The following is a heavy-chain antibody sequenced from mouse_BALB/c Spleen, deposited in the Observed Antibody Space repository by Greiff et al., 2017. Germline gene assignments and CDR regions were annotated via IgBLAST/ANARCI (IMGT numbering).Heavy chain of an antibody. D-gene: IGHD2-4*01. V-gene: IGHV6-6*02. CDR2: IRLKSNNYAT. Sequence: EVLLVESGGGLVQPGGSMTLSCVASGFTFSNYWMNWVRQSPGKGLEWVAEIRLKSNNYATHYAESVKGRFTISRDDPKSSVYLQMNNLRAEDTGIYDCTRSDDYDGYAMDYWGQGTSVTVSS. CDR3: TRSDDYDGYAMDY. J-gene: IGHJ4*01. CDR1: GFTFSNYW.